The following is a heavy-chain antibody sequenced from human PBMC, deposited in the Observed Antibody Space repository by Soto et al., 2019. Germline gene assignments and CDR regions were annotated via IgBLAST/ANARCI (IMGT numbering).Heavy chain of an antibody. CDR1: CVSISSADYH. D-gene: IGHD3-3*01. CDR2: IYSTGST. J-gene: IGHJ5*02. CDR3: PRRQNYNFLSVYSFAP. Sequence: SETLSLTCAVSCVSISSADYHWACIRQPPGKGLEWVGDIYSTGSTYSNPSLGSRVSLSVDTSKNQLSLELSSVTATDTAVYACPRRQNYNFLSVYSFAPGGPGPLVTVSS. V-gene: IGHV4-30-4*01.